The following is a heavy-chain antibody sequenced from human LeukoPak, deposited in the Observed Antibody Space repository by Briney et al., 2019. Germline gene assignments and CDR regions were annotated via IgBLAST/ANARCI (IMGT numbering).Heavy chain of an antibody. D-gene: IGHD3-10*01. J-gene: IGHJ3*02. CDR3: ARDYYGSGSPDAFDI. CDR1: GFTFSSYG. CDR2: ISSSSSTI. V-gene: IGHV3-48*01. Sequence: PGGSLRLSCAASGFTFSSYGMSWVRQAPGKGLEWVSYISSSSSTIYYADSVKGRFTISRDNAKNSLYLQMNSLRAEDTAVYYCARDYYGSGSPDAFDIWGQGTMVTVSS.